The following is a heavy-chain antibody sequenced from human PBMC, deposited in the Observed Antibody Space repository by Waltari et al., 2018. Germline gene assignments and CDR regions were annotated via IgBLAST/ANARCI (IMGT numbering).Heavy chain of an antibody. D-gene: IGHD3-22*01. Sequence: QVQLVQSGAEVKKPGASVKVPCKASGYTFTGYYMHWVRQAPGQGLEWMGWINPNSGGTNYAQKFQGWVTMTRDTSISTAYMELSRLRSDDTAVYYCARGYYDSSGYYYFDYWGQGTLVTVSS. CDR3: ARGYYDSSGYYYFDY. J-gene: IGHJ4*02. V-gene: IGHV1-2*04. CDR1: GYTFTGYY. CDR2: INPNSGGT.